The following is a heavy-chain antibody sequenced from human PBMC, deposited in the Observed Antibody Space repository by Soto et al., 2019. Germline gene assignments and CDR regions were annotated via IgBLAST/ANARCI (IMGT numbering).Heavy chain of an antibody. J-gene: IGHJ6*03. Sequence: QVQLQQWGAGLLKPSETLSLTCAVYGGSFSGYYWSWIRQPPGKGLAWIGEINHSGSTNYNPSLKSRVTISVDTSKNQFSLKLSSVTAADTAVYYCARGMFKVVAATPDYYYYMDVWGKGTTVTVSS. D-gene: IGHD2-15*01. CDR3: ARGMFKVVAATPDYYYYMDV. CDR2: INHSGST. CDR1: GGSFSGYY. V-gene: IGHV4-34*01.